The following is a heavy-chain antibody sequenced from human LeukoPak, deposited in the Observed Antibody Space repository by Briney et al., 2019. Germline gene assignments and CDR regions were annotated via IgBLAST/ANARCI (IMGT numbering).Heavy chain of an antibody. CDR2: IKGDGSEK. Sequence: GGSLRLSCAASGFTFSSSSMSWVRQAPGKGLEWVANIKGDGSEKYYVDSVKGRFTISRDNAKNSLYLQMNSLRAEDTAVYYCARKNGLDYWGQGTLVTVSS. D-gene: IGHD2-8*01. CDR3: ARKNGLDY. CDR1: GFTFSSSS. V-gene: IGHV3-7*01. J-gene: IGHJ4*02.